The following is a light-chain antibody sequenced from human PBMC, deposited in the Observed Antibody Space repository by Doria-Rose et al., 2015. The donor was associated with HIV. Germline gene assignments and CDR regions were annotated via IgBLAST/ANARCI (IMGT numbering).Light chain of an antibody. V-gene: IGKV1-39*01. CDR2: AAS. J-gene: IGKJ1*01. CDR1: QTVSTY. CDR3: QQTYSSPPWT. Sequence: DIQMTQSPSSLSASIGDRVTITCRASQTVSTYLNWFQQEPGKAPKLLIYAASRLQSGVPPRFSGSGSGTDFTLTISGLQPGDFATYYCQQTYSSPPWTFGQGIKVEMK.